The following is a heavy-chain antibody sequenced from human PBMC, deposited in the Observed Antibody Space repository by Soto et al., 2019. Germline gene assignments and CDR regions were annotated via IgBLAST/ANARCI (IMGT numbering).Heavy chain of an antibody. CDR1: GGSFGNYF. CDR2: ITTGGHT. D-gene: IGHD3-10*01. CDR3: ARDGGVEGVSTWFDP. J-gene: IGHJ5*02. V-gene: IGHV4-59*01. Sequence: QVQLQESGPGLVKPSETLSLTCAVSGGSFGNYFLYWLRQSPEKGLEWIGFITTGGHTHYNPSRKSPVTISVDTSKKQFSLRMTSVTTADTAVYYCARDGGVEGVSTWFDPWGQGTLVTVSS.